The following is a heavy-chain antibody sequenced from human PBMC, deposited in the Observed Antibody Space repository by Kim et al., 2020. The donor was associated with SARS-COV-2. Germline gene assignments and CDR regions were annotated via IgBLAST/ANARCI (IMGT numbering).Heavy chain of an antibody. CDR3: ARTYSGSYYKGFDY. D-gene: IGHD1-26*01. J-gene: IGHJ4*02. V-gene: IGHV1-46*01. Sequence: QKFQGRVTMTRDTSTSTVYMELSSLRSEDTAVYYCARTYSGSYYKGFDYWGQGTLVTVSS.